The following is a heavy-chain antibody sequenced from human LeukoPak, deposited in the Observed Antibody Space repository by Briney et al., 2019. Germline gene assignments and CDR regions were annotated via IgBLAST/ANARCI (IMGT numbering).Heavy chain of an antibody. CDR1: GGSFSGYY. CDR3: ARGPYYYDSSGYYHDFDY. CDR2: INHSGST. V-gene: IGHV4-34*01. D-gene: IGHD3-22*01. Sequence: SETLSLTCAVYGGSFSGYYWSWIRQPPGKGLEWIGEINHSGSTNYNPSLKSRVTISVDTSKNQFSLKLSSVTAADTAVYYCARGPYYYDSSGYYHDFDYGGQGTLVTVSS. J-gene: IGHJ4*02.